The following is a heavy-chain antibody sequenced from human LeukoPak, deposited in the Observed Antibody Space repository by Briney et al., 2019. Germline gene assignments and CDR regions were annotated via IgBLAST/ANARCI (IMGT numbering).Heavy chain of an antibody. V-gene: IGHV3-21*01. CDR1: GFTFSSYS. CDR2: ISSSSSYI. Sequence: GGSLRLSCAASGFTFSSYSMNWVRQAPGKRLEWVSSISSSSSYIYYADSVKGRFTISRDNAKNSLYLQMNSLRAEDTAVYYCAGGGYCSSTSCYSGYWGQGTLVTVSS. CDR3: AGGGYCSSTSCYSGY. J-gene: IGHJ4*02. D-gene: IGHD2-2*02.